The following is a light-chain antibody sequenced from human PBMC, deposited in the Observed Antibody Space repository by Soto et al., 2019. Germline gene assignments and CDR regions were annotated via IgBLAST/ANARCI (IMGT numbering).Light chain of an antibody. J-gene: IGKJ4*01. CDR3: LQDHEHLT. V-gene: IGKV1-6*01. Sequence: IPMTQSPSSLSASVGDRVTITCRASQDISSDLGWYQQKPGKAPKLLIYAASTLQSGVPSKFSGSGSGTYFTLTISSLQAEDSASYYCLQDHEHLTFGGGTRVEIK. CDR1: QDISSD. CDR2: AAS.